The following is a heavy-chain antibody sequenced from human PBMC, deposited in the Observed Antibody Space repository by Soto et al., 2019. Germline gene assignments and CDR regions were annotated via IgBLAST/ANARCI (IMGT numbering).Heavy chain of an antibody. J-gene: IGHJ4*02. CDR1: GFTFSSYE. V-gene: IGHV3-48*03. CDR2: ISSSGSTI. D-gene: IGHD3-22*01. Sequence: GGSLIRSCADYGFTFSSYEVNWVRHAPGKGLEWVSYISSSGSTIYYADSVKGRFTISRDNAKNSLYLQMNSLRAEDTAVYYCARVRNWGFGTMIVALPPDWGQGTLVTVSS. CDR3: ARVRNWGFGTMIVALPPD.